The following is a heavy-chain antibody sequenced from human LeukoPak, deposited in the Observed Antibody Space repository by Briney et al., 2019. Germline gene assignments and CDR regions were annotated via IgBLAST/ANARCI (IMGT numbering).Heavy chain of an antibody. CDR3: ARGCSGGSCYSSYYYYMDV. J-gene: IGHJ6*03. CDR2: ISSSGSTI. Sequence: GGSLRLSCAASGFTFSDYYISWIRQAPGKGLEWVSYISSSGSTIYYADSVKGRFTISRDNAKNSLYLQMNSLRAEDTAVYYCARGCSGGSCYSSYYYYMDVWGKGTTVTVSS. V-gene: IGHV3-11*01. D-gene: IGHD2-15*01. CDR1: GFTFSDYY.